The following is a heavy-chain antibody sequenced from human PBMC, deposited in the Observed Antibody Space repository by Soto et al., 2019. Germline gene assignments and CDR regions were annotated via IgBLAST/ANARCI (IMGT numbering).Heavy chain of an antibody. CDR3: ASSPHKDSRPDY. D-gene: IGHD3-22*01. CDR2: IKYDGSEK. V-gene: IGHV3-7*03. J-gene: IGHJ4*02. CDR1: GFTFSSYW. Sequence: VGSLRLSCAASGFTFSSYWMSWVRQAPGRGLEWMANIKYDGSEKYYVDSVKGRLTISRDNAKNSLYLQMNSLRAEDTAVYYCASSPHKDSRPDYWGQGTLVTVSS.